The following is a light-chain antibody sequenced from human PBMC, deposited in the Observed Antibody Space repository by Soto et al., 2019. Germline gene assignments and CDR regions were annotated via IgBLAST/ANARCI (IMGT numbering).Light chain of an antibody. V-gene: IGKV3-15*01. J-gene: IGKJ4*01. CDR2: DAS. Sequence: EIVMTQSPATLYVSPGEGATLSCKASQNVYNNLAWYQQRPGQPPRLLIYDASTRATGISARFSGSGYGTEFTLTISRLQSEDFAVYFCQQCRNWPLTFGGWTKLEIK. CDR3: QQCRNWPLT. CDR1: QNVYNN.